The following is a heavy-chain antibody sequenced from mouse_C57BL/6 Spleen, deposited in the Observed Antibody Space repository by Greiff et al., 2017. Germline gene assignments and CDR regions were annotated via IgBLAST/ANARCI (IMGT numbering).Heavy chain of an antibody. J-gene: IGHJ3*01. CDR2: IYPGDGDP. D-gene: IGHD2-3*01. CDR3: ARYPVYDGYYPY. V-gene: IGHV1-82*01. CDR1: GYAFSSSW. Sequence: QVQLQQSGPELVKPGASVKISCKASGYAFSSSWMNWVKQRPGKGLEWIGRIYPGDGDPNYNGKFKGKATLTADKSSSTAYMQLSSLTSEDSAVYFCARYPVYDGYYPYWGQGTLVTVSA.